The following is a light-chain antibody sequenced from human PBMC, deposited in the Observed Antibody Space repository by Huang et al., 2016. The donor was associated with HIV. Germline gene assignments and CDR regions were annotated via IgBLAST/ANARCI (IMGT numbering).Light chain of an antibody. J-gene: IGKJ1*01. CDR3: MQSKQLPPT. CDR2: EVA. Sequence: EIVMTQAPLSLSVTPGQPASISCKSTQSLLDSDGKTNLCCYRHKAGQPPQRLIYEVANRCSGVPDRFSSNGSGTDFTLKISRVEAEDVGLYYCMQSKQLPPTFGPGTRVDIK. CDR1: QSLLDSDGKTN. V-gene: IGKV2D-29*01.